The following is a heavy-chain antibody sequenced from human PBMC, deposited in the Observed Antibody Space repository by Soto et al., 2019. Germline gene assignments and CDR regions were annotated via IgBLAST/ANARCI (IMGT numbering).Heavy chain of an antibody. D-gene: IGHD3-3*01. CDR3: AREGSITICGVVTPRSVVYMDV. CDR2: IYYSGST. Sequence: SETLSLTCTVSGGSISSGGYYWSWIRQHPGKGLEWIGYIYYSGSTYYNPSLKSRVTISVDTSKNQFSLKLSSVTAADTAVYYCAREGSITICGVVTPRSVVYMDVWGKGTTVTVSS. V-gene: IGHV4-31*03. CDR1: GGSISSGGYY. J-gene: IGHJ6*03.